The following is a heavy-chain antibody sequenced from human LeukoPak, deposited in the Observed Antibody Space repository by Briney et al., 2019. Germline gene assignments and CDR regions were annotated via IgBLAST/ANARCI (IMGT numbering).Heavy chain of an antibody. CDR1: GFTFSDYY. D-gene: IGHD5-18*01. Sequence: GGSLRLSCAASGFTFSDYYMTWIRQAPGKGLEWVSYISSSGSTIYYADSVKGRFTISRDNAKNSLYLQMNSLRAEDTAVYYCARDRRGYSFAFDIWGQGTMVTVSS. CDR2: ISSSGSTI. J-gene: IGHJ3*02. CDR3: ARDRRGYSFAFDI. V-gene: IGHV3-11*04.